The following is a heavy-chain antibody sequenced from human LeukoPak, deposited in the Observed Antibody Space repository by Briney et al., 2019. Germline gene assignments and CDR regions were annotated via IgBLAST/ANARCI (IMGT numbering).Heavy chain of an antibody. Sequence: PGGSLRHSCAASGFTFSSYWMHWVRQAPGKGLVWVSRINSDGSSTSYADSVKGRFTISRDNAKNTLYLQMNSLRAEDTAVYYCARDFYGDGPFDYWGQGTLVTVSS. CDR1: GFTFSSYW. CDR2: INSDGSST. CDR3: ARDFYGDGPFDY. D-gene: IGHD4-17*01. J-gene: IGHJ4*02. V-gene: IGHV3-74*01.